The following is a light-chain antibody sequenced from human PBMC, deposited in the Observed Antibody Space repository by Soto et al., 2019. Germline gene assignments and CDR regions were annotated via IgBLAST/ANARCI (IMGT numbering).Light chain of an antibody. Sequence: QSVLTQPPSASGSPGQSVTXXXXGTSSXVXGYNYVSWYQQHPGKAPKLMIYEVSKRPSGVPDRFSGSKSGNTASLTVSGLQAEDEADYYCNSXXGSNNWVFGGGTKLTVL. V-gene: IGLV2-8*01. CDR3: NSXXGSNNWV. CDR2: EVS. CDR1: SSXVXGYNY. J-gene: IGLJ3*02.